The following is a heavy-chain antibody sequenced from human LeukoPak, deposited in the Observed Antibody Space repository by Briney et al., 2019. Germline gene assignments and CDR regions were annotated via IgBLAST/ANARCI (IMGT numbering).Heavy chain of an antibody. D-gene: IGHD3-10*01. CDR2: IISDGSST. Sequence: PGGSLRLSCAASGLIFSSYWMHWVRQAPGKGLVWVSRIISDGSSTSSADSVRGRFTISRDNAKNTLYLQMNSLRAEDTAVYFCARDFSGAIDYWGQGTLVTVSS. CDR3: ARDFSGAIDY. J-gene: IGHJ4*02. V-gene: IGHV3-74*01. CDR1: GLIFSSYW.